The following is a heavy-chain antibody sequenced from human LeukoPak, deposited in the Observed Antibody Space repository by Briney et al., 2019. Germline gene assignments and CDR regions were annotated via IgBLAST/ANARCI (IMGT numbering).Heavy chain of an antibody. D-gene: IGHD2-2*01. CDR3: ARDIRYCSSTSCPPVGY. J-gene: IGHJ4*02. CDR1: GFTVSSNY. Sequence: PGGSLRLSCAASGFTVSSNYMSWVRQAPGKGLEWVSIIYSGGSTYYADSVKGRFTFSRDNSKNTLYLQMNSLRAEDTAVYYCARDIRYCSSTSCPPVGYWGQGTLVTVSS. V-gene: IGHV3-53*05. CDR2: IYSGGST.